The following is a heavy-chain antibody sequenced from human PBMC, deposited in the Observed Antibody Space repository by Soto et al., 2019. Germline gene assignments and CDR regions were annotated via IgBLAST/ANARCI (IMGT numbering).Heavy chain of an antibody. CDR1: GDSISSGGFS. CDR3: ARSVFP. CDR2: IYHSGSS. Sequence: SETLSLTCAVSGDSISSGGFSWSWIRQPPGKGLEWIGYIYHSGSSFYNPSLKSRVTISVDGSKNQFSPKVNSVTAADTAVYYCARSVFPWGQGTLVTVSS. J-gene: IGHJ5*02. V-gene: IGHV4-30-2*01.